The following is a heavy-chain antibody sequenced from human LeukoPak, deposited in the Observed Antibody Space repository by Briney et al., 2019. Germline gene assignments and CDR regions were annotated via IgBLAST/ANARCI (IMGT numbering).Heavy chain of an antibody. Sequence: GGSLRLSCAASGFTVSSNYMSWVRQAPGKGLEWVSVIYSGGGTYYADSVKGRFTISRDNSKNTLYLQMNSLRAEDTAVYYCARVQMITFGGVIVTTESFDYWGQGTLVTVSS. V-gene: IGHV3-66*01. CDR3: ARVQMITFGGVIVTTESFDY. CDR1: GFTVSSNY. D-gene: IGHD3-16*02. J-gene: IGHJ4*02. CDR2: IYSGGGT.